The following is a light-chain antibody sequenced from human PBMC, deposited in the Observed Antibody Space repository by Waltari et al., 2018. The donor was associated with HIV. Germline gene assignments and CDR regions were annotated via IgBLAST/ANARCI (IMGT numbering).Light chain of an antibody. V-gene: IGLV2-8*01. CDR1: SSDVCAYNY. CDR2: EVS. CDR3: TSYAGNNLL. Sequence: QSALTQPPSASGSPGQSLTTPCTGSSSDVCAYNYASWDHHHPGKAPKLMISEVSQRPSGVPDRFSGSKSGNTASLTVSGLQAEDEADYYCTSYAGNNLLFGGGTKMTVL. J-gene: IGLJ2*01.